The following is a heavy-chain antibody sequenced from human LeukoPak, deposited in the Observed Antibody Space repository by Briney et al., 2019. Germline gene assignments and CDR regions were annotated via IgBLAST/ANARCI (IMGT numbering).Heavy chain of an antibody. D-gene: IGHD6-19*01. CDR1: GFTFSNAW. CDR2: IKSKTDGGTT. V-gene: IGHV3-15*01. J-gene: IGHJ4*02. Sequence: GGSLRLSCAASGFTFSNAWMSWVRQAPGKGLEWVGRIKSKTDGGTTDYAAPVKGRFTIARADSKNTLYLHMHRLKHTHTSVSYCTTAVAGRWGQGTLVTVSS. CDR3: TTAVAGR.